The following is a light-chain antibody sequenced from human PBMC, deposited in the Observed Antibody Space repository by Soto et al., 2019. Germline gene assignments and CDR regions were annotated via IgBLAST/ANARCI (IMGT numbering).Light chain of an antibody. CDR2: GVT. J-gene: IGLJ2*01. Sequence: QSALTQPASVSGSPGQSITISCTGTSIDVGGYNYVSWYQHHPGKAPKLMIYGVTNRPSGVSIRFSGSKSGNTASLTISGLQPDDAADYYCTSYIHRRTLVVFGGGTKLTVL. V-gene: IGLV2-14*01. CDR3: TSYIHRRTLVV. CDR1: SIDVGGYNY.